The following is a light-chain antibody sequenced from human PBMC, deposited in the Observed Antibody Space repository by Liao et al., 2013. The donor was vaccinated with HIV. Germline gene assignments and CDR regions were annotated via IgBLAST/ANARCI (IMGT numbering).Light chain of an antibody. CDR2: HNS. Sequence: SYVVTQSPSVSVAPGKTATITCGGNNIGSKSVHWYQQKPGQAPVVVIDHNSDRPSGIPERISGSNSGNTASLTISKAEAGDEADYYCQVWESSTDWVFGGGTSLTVL. V-gene: IGLV3-21*01. J-gene: IGLJ3*02. CDR1: NIGSKS. CDR3: QVWESSTDWV.